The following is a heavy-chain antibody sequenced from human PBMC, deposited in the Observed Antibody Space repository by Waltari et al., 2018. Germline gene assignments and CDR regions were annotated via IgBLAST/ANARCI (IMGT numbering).Heavy chain of an antibody. V-gene: IGHV4-38-2*01. Sequence: QVQLQESGPGLVKPSETLSLTCAVSGYSISSGYYWGWIRQPPGKGLEWIGSIYHSGSTYYNPSLKSRVTISVDTSKNQFSLKRSSGTAADPAVYYCARPAAADTGPVDYWCQGTLVTVSS. CDR3: ARPAAADTGPVDY. D-gene: IGHD6-13*01. J-gene: IGHJ4*02. CDR2: IYHSGST. CDR1: GYSISSGYY.